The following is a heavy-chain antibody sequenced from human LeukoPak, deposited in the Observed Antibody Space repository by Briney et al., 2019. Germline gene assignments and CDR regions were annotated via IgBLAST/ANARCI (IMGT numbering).Heavy chain of an antibody. CDR1: GGSISSYY. D-gene: IGHD3-16*01. CDR3: ARGDYVWGSHTFDP. CDR2: IYYSGST. J-gene: IGHJ5*02. Sequence: SETLSLTCTVSGGSISSYYWSWIRQPPGKGLEWIGYIYYSGSTNYNPSLKSRVTKSVDTSKNQFSLKLSSVTAADTAVYYCARGDYVWGSHTFDPWGQGTLVTVSS. V-gene: IGHV4-59*01.